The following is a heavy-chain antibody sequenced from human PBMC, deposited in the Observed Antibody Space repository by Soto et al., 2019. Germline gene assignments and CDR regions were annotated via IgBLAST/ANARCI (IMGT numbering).Heavy chain of an antibody. CDR1: GYSFTSYW. D-gene: IGHD6-19*01. Sequence: GESLKISCKGSGYSFTSYWISWVRQMPGKGLEWMGRIDPSDSYTNYSPSFQGHVTISADKSISTAYLKLRSVTAADTAVYYCAKAHVMVVAGSTFDYWGHGTLVTVSS. CDR3: AKAHVMVVAGSTFDY. J-gene: IGHJ4*01. CDR2: IDPSDSYT. V-gene: IGHV5-10-1*01.